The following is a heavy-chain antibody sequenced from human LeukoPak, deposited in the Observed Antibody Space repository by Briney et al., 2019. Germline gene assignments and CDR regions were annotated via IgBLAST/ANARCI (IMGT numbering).Heavy chain of an antibody. J-gene: IGHJ4*02. CDR2: INPHSGGT. Sequence: ASVKVSCKASGYTFTGYYLHWVRQAPGQGLEWMGWINPHSGGTHYAQQFQGRVTMARDTSISTAYMELSGLRYDDTAVYYCARDGVCSSTSCQSFDCWGQGTLVTVSS. V-gene: IGHV1-2*02. D-gene: IGHD2-2*01. CDR3: ARDGVCSSTSCQSFDC. CDR1: GYTFTGYY.